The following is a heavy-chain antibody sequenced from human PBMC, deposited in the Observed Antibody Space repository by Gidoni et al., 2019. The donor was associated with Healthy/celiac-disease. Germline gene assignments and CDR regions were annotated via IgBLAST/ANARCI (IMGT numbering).Heavy chain of an antibody. V-gene: IGHV3-73*01. J-gene: IGHJ4*02. Sequence: EAQLVESGGGLVQPGGSLKLSCAASGFTFSGSAMQWVRQASGKGLGWVGRIRSKANSYATAYAASVKGRFTISRDDSKNTAYLQMNSLKTEDTAVYYCVVPASKGYYFDYWGQGTLVTVSS. CDR1: GFTFSGSA. D-gene: IGHD2-2*01. CDR2: IRSKANSYAT. CDR3: VVPASKGYYFDY.